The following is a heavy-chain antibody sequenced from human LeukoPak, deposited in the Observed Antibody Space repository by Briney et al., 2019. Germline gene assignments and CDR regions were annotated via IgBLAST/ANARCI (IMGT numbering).Heavy chain of an antibody. Sequence: ASVKVSCKASGYTFTTYYMHWVRQAPGQGLEWMGIINPSGGSTTYAQKFQGRVTMTRETSTSTVYMELSRLRSEDTAVYYCARDLGHGAITIFGEDYWGQGTLVTVSS. J-gene: IGHJ4*02. CDR2: INPSGGST. CDR1: GYTFTTYY. CDR3: ARDLGHGAITIFGEDY. V-gene: IGHV1-46*01. D-gene: IGHD3-3*01.